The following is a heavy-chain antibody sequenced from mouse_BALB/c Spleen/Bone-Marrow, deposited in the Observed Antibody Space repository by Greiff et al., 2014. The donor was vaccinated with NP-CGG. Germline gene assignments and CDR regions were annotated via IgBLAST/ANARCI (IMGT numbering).Heavy chain of an antibody. CDR2: ISSVGSYT. D-gene: IGHD2-4*01. Sequence: VQLKESGGDLVKPGGTLKLSCAASGFTFSSYGMSWVRQTPDKRLEWVATISSVGSYTYYPDSVKGRFTISRDNAKNTLYLQMSSLKSEDTAMYYCARPYDFGAWFAYWGQGTLVTVSA. CDR3: ARPYDFGAWFAY. CDR1: GFTFSSYG. V-gene: IGHV5-6*01. J-gene: IGHJ3*01.